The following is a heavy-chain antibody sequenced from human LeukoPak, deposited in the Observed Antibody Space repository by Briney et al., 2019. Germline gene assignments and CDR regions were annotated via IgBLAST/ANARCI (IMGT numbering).Heavy chain of an antibody. J-gene: IGHJ4*02. Sequence: PGGSLRLSCVASGFTFSSYNMNWVRQAPARGLEWVSYISSSSGTIYYADSVKGRFTISRDNAKNSLYLQMNSLRAEDTAVYYCARDGRGLGNYFDYWGQGTLVTVSS. CDR3: ARDGRGLGNYFDY. CDR2: ISSSSGTI. V-gene: IGHV3-48*01. D-gene: IGHD3-10*01. CDR1: GFTFSSYN.